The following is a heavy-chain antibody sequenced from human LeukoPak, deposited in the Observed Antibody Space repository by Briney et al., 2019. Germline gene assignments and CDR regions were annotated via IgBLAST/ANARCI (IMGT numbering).Heavy chain of an antibody. D-gene: IGHD1-26*01. CDR1: GGSFSGYY. V-gene: IGHV4-34*01. CDR2: INHSGST. Sequence: SETLSLTCGVYGGSFSGYYWSYIRQPPRKGLEWIGEINHSGSTNYNPSLKSRVSISVDTSKNQFSLKLNSVTAADTAVYYCARAVVGSATVDYWGQGTLVTVSS. J-gene: IGHJ4*02. CDR3: ARAVVGSATVDY.